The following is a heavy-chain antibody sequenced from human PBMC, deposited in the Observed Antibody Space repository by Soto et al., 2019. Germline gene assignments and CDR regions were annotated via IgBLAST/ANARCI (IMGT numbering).Heavy chain of an antibody. Sequence: KPSETLSLTCAVYGGSFSGYYWSWIRQPPGKGLEWIGEINHSGSTNYNPSLKSRVTISVDTSKNQFSLKLSSVTAADTAVYYCARRKDYHYGMDVWGQGTTVTVSS. CDR1: GGSFSGYY. J-gene: IGHJ6*02. CDR2: INHSGST. V-gene: IGHV4-34*01. CDR3: ARRKDYHYGMDV.